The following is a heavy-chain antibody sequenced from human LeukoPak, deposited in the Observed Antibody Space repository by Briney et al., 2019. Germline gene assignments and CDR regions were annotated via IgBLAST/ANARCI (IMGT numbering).Heavy chain of an antibody. CDR2: IIPIFGTA. J-gene: IGHJ5*02. CDR1: GGTFSSYA. D-gene: IGHD2-15*01. CDR3: AREGPSVVVVAANNWFDP. V-gene: IGHV1-69*13. Sequence: AASVKVSCKASGGTFSSYAISWMRQAPGQGLEWMGGIIPIFGTANYAQKFQGRVTITADESTSTAYMELSSLRSEDTAVYYCAREGPSVVVVAANNWFDPWGQGTLVTVSS.